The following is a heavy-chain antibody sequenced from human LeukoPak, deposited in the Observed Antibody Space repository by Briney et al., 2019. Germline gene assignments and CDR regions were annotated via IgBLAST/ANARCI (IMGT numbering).Heavy chain of an antibody. Sequence: GGSLRLSCAASGFTFSSYAMSWLRQPPGKGLEWCSALSGSGGSIYYADTVKGRFTISRDNSKNTLYLQINSLRAEDTAVYYCSKGVSSVGYALNWFDPWGQGTLVTVSS. J-gene: IGHJ5*02. CDR3: SKGVSSVGYALNWFDP. D-gene: IGHD2-8*02. CDR2: LSGSGGSI. CDR1: GFTFSSYA. V-gene: IGHV3-23*01.